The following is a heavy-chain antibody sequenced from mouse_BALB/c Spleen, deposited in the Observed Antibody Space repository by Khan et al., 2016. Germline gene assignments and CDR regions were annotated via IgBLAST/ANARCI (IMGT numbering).Heavy chain of an antibody. CDR3: AREGLRRTGYAMDY. D-gene: IGHD2-4*01. CDR1: GYTFTNYG. CDR2: INTYNGEP. Sequence: QIQLVQSGPELKKPGETVKISCKASGYTFTNYGMNWVKQAPGKGLKWMGWINTYNGEPTYADDFKGRIAFSLETSDSTAYLQINNLKKEDTATYFCAREGLRRTGYAMDYWGQGTSVTVSS. J-gene: IGHJ4*01. V-gene: IGHV9-3-1*01.